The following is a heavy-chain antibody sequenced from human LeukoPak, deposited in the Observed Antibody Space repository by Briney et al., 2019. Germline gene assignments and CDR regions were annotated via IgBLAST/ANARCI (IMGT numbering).Heavy chain of an antibody. J-gene: IGHJ4*02. Sequence: GGSLRLSCAASGFTVSSNYMSWVRQAPGKGLEWVSVIYSGGSTYYADSVKGRFTISRDNSKNTLFMQMNSLRAEDTAVYYCAKDFYDSSGSRYDYWGQGTLVTVSS. D-gene: IGHD3-22*01. CDR3: AKDFYDSSGSRYDY. V-gene: IGHV3-53*01. CDR1: GFTVSSNY. CDR2: IYSGGST.